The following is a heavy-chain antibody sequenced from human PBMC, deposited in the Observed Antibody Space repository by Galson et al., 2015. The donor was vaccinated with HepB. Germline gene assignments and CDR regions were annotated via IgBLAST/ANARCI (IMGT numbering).Heavy chain of an antibody. CDR3: GKAGPGGWYVDY. CDR2: INTNTGNP. Sequence: SVKVSCKASGYRFTSHAMIWVRQAPGQGLEWMGWINTNTGNPTYAQGFTGRFVFSLDTSVGTAYLQISSLKAEDAGVYYCGKAGPGGWYVDYWGQGTLVTVSS. V-gene: IGHV7-4-1*02. CDR1: GYRFTSHA. J-gene: IGHJ4*02. D-gene: IGHD6-19*01.